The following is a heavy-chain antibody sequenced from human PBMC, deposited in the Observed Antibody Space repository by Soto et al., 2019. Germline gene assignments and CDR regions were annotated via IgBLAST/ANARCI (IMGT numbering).Heavy chain of an antibody. J-gene: IGHJ4*02. CDR3: ARDLMPNDRGLGDLAY. CDR2: ITSKTGDQ. CDR1: GFTFNKYS. V-gene: IGHV3-21*06. Sequence: GGSLRLSCAASGFTFNKYSMNWVRQAPGKGLEWVSSITSKTGDQYYADSVKGRFIISRDNTKNSLSLQVTSLRDEDTAVYYCARDLMPNDRGLGDLAYWGQGTLVTVS. D-gene: IGHD3-22*01.